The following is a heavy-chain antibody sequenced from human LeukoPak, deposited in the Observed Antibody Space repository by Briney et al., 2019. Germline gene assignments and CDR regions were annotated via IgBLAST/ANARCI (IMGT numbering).Heavy chain of an antibody. J-gene: IGHJ4*02. CDR3: ARSDPMTTVTLFDY. CDR2: ISAYNGNT. CDR1: GYTFTSYG. D-gene: IGHD4-17*01. V-gene: IGHV1-18*01. Sequence: ASVKVSCKASGYTFTSYGISWVRQAPEQGLEWMGWISAYNGNTNYAQKLQGRVTMTTDTSTSTAYMELRSLRSDDTAVYYCARSDPMTTVTLFDYWGQGTLVTVSS.